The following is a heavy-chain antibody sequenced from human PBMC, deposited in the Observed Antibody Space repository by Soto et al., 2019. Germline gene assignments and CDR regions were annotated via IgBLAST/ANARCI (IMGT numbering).Heavy chain of an antibody. D-gene: IGHD3-3*01. J-gene: IGHJ5*02. CDR2: INAGNGNT. CDR1: GYTFTSYA. Sequence: ASVKVSCKASGYTFTSYAMHWVRQAPGQRLEWMGWINAGNGNTKYSQKFQGRVTITRDTSASTAYMELSSLRSEDTAVYYCASSRISDFWSGYHRPDLGWFDPWGQGTLVTVSS. CDR3: ASSRISDFWSGYHRPDLGWFDP. V-gene: IGHV1-3*01.